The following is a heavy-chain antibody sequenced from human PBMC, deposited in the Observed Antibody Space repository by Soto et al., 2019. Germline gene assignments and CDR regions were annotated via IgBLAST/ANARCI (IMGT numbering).Heavy chain of an antibody. CDR2: INHSGST. Sequence: SETLSLTCAVYGGSFSGYYWSWIRQPPGKGLEWIGEINHSGSTNYNPSLKSRVTISVDTSKNQFSLKLSSVTAADTAVYYCARGRSSTNYYGMDVWGQGTTVTVSS. J-gene: IGHJ6*02. D-gene: IGHD2-2*01. V-gene: IGHV4-34*01. CDR1: GGSFSGYY. CDR3: ARGRSSTNYYGMDV.